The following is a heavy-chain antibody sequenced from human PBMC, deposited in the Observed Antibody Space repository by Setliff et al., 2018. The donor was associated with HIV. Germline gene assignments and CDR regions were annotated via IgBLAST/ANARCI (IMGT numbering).Heavy chain of an antibody. V-gene: IGHV4-34*01. Sequence: PSETLSLTCGVYGGSFSGYYWTWIRQPPGKGLEWIGEIYHSGSTNYNPSLKSRVTISVDKSKNQFSLKLSSVTAADTAVYYCARGVGRIIAVAGTGAFDIWGQGTMVTVSS. CDR1: GGSFSGYY. CDR2: IYHSGST. D-gene: IGHD6-19*01. CDR3: ARGVGRIIAVAGTGAFDI. J-gene: IGHJ3*02.